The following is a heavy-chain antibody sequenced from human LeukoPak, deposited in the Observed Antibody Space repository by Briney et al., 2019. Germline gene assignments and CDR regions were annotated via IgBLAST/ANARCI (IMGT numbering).Heavy chain of an antibody. V-gene: IGHV4-59*01. CDR3: ARGVPNYVGYYFDY. CDR1: GGSISSYY. D-gene: IGHD4/OR15-4a*01. J-gene: IGHJ4*02. Sequence: PSETLSLTCTVSGGSISSYYWSWIRQPPGKGLEWIGYIYYSGSTNYNPSLKSRVTISVDTSKNQFSLKLSSVTAADTAVYYCARGVPNYVGYYFDYWGQGTLVPVSS. CDR2: IYYSGST.